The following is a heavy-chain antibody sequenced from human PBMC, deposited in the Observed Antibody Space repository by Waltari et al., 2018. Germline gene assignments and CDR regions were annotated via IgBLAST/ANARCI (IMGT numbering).Heavy chain of an antibody. CDR1: GFTFSSYS. CDR3: ARELPYGDPGWFDP. J-gene: IGHJ5*02. D-gene: IGHD4-17*01. Sequence: EVQLVESGGGLVQPGGSLRLSCAASGFTFSSYSMNWVRQAPGKGLEWVSYLSSSSSTIYYADCGKGRFTISRDNAKNSLYLQMNSLRAEDTAVYYCARELPYGDPGWFDPWGQGTLVTVSS. CDR2: LSSSSSTI. V-gene: IGHV3-48*01.